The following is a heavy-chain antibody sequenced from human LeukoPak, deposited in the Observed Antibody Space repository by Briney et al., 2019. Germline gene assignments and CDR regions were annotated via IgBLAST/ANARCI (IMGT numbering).Heavy chain of an antibody. CDR1: GFIFTNYF. CDR3: AKARIAAALFDY. CDR2: IKQDGSEK. V-gene: IGHV3-7*03. D-gene: IGHD6-13*01. Sequence: GGSLRLSCAASGFIFTNYFMSWVRQAPGKGLEWVANIKQDGSEKYYVDSVKGRFTISRDNSKNTLYLQMNSLRAEDTAVYYCAKARIAAALFDYWGQGTLVAVSS. J-gene: IGHJ4*02.